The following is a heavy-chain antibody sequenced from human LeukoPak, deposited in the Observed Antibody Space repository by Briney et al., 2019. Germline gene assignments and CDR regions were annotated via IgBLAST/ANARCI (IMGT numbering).Heavy chain of an antibody. D-gene: IGHD6-13*01. J-gene: IGHJ4*02. CDR3: VRHGLGSSWFGFDY. CDR2: IYPGDSDP. Sequence: GESLKISCKGSGYIFTTYWIGWVRQLPGKGLEWMGIIYPGDSDPRYSPSFQGQVTISADKSISTAYLQWSSLKASDSAMYYCVRHGLGSSWFGFDYWGEGTLVTVSS. V-gene: IGHV5-51*01. CDR1: GYIFTTYW.